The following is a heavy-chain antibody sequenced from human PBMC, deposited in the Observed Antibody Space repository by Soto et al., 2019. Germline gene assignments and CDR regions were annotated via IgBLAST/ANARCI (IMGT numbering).Heavy chain of an antibody. Sequence: LSLTCFVSGYSISAGGYYWSWIRHHPGKGLEWIGSFYSSGSIIYNPSLRSRVSISGDTSSNQFSMSLTSVTAADTARYYCARMYSSGSGWFHPWGQGTLVTVS. CDR1: GYSISAGGYY. CDR2: FYSSGSI. D-gene: IGHD6-19*01. CDR3: ARMYSSGSGWFHP. V-gene: IGHV4-31*03. J-gene: IGHJ5*02.